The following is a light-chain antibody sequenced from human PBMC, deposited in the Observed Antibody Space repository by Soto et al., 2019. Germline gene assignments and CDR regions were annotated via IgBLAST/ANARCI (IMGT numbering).Light chain of an antibody. Sequence: DIQMTQSPSSVSASVGDRVTITCRASQAISSWLAWYQQKPGRAPKLLIYSASSLQNGAPSRFTGSGSGTDFTLTITSLQPDDTAIYYCQQARSFPLTFGGGTRWIS. CDR1: QAISSW. CDR3: QQARSFPLT. J-gene: IGKJ4*01. CDR2: SAS. V-gene: IGKV1-12*01.